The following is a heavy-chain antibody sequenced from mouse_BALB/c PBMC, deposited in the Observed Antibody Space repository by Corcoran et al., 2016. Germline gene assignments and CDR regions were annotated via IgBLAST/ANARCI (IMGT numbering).Heavy chain of an antibody. V-gene: IGHV9-3-1*01. CDR2: INTYTGES. Sequence: QIQLVQSGPELKKPGETVKISCKASGYTFTNYGMHWVKQAPGKGLKWMGWINTYTGESTYADDFKGRFAFSLETSASTAYLQINNLKNEDTATYFCARGALYGSSSWFAYWGQGTLVTVSA. D-gene: IGHD1-1*01. J-gene: IGHJ3*01. CDR3: ARGALYGSSSWFAY. CDR1: GYTFTNYG.